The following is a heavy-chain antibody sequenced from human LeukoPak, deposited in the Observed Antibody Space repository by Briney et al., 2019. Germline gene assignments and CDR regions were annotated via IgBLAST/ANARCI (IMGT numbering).Heavy chain of an antibody. D-gene: IGHD6-6*01. V-gene: IGHV4-39*01. CDR3: ATEIQNIAGRVY. Sequence: PSETLSLTCTVSGGSISSSSYYWGWIRQPPGKGLEWIGSIYYSGSTYYKPSLKSRVTTSVDTSKNQISLNLSSVTAADTAVYYCATEIQNIAGRVYWGQGTLITVSS. CDR1: GGSISSSSYY. J-gene: IGHJ4*02. CDR2: IYYSGST.